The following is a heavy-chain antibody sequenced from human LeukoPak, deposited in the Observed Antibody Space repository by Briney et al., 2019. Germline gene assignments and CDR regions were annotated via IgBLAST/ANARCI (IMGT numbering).Heavy chain of an antibody. V-gene: IGHV4-59*08. CDR3: AGHHPRNTVDF. CDR1: DGSISSYY. J-gene: IGHJ4*02. D-gene: IGHD2-8*02. Sequence: SETLSLTCTVSDGSISSYYWSWIRQPPGKGLEWIGYISYSGSTNYNPSLKSRVTISLDTSKNQFSLKLSSVTAADTAVCYCAGHHPRNTVDFWGQGTLVTVSS. CDR2: ISYSGST.